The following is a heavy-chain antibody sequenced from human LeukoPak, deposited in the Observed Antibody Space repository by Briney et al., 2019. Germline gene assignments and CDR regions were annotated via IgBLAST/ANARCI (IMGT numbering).Heavy chain of an antibody. J-gene: IGHJ5*02. Sequence: SETLSLTCTVSGVSISSSNSYWGWIRQPPGKGLEWIGSIYYSGNTYYNASLKSQVSISIDTSKNQFSLKLSSVTAADTAVYYCARRAVRNGGNSVGFDPWGQGTLVTVSS. CDR3: ARRAVRNGGNSVGFDP. D-gene: IGHD4-23*01. V-gene: IGHV4-39*07. CDR1: GVSISSSNSY. CDR2: IYYSGNT.